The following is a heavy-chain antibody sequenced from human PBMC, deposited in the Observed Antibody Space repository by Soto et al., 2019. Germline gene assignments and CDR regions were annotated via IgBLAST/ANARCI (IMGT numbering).Heavy chain of an antibody. Sequence: QVQLVQSGAEVKKPGASVKVSCKASGYTFTSYGISWARQAPGQGLEWMGWISAYNGNTNYAQKHQGRVTMTTDTSTSTAYMELRSLRSDDTAVYYCAGGGDIVLIPAAILRFDYWGQGTLVTVS. D-gene: IGHD2-2*01. J-gene: IGHJ4*02. V-gene: IGHV1-18*01. CDR3: AGGGDIVLIPAAILRFDY. CDR2: ISAYNGNT. CDR1: GYTFTSYG.